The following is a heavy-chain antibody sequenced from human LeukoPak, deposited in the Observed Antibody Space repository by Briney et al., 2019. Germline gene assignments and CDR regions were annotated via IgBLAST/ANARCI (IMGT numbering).Heavy chain of an antibody. D-gene: IGHD5-18*01. V-gene: IGHV4-31*03. CDR3: AREVPSQGYSATKYYYYGMDV. CDR2: IYYSGST. CDR1: GGSISSGGYY. Sequence: PSETLSLTCTVSGGSISSGGYYWSWIRQHPGKGLEWIGYIYYSGSTYYNPSLKSRVTISVDTSKNQFSLKLSSVTAADTAVYYCAREVPSQGYSATKYYYYGMDVWGQGTTVTVSS. J-gene: IGHJ6*02.